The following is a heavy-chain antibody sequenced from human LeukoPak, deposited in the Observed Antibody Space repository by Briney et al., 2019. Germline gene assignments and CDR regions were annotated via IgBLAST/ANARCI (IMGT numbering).Heavy chain of an antibody. V-gene: IGHV3-23*01. J-gene: IGHJ4*02. CDR1: GFTFSSYA. D-gene: IGHD6-19*01. CDR3: AASQYSSGWYPPHR. Sequence: GGSLRLSCAASGFTFSSYAMSWVRQAPGKGLEWVSAISGSGGSTYYADSVKGRFTISRDNSKNTLYLQMNSLRAEDTAVYYCAASQYSSGWYPPHRWGQGTLVTVSS. CDR2: ISGSGGST.